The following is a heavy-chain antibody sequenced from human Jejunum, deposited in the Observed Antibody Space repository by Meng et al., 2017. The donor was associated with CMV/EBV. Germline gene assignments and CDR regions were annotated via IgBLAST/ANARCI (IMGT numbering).Heavy chain of an antibody. V-gene: IGHV4-59*01. CDR1: ADSFSSYY. CDR3: ARGRYCSSTSCYPFEY. D-gene: IGHD2-2*01. CDR2: VYHTVTT. Sequence: ADSFSSYYWSWIRQPPGKGLEWIGHVYHTVTTNYNPSLKSRVTISVDTSKNQFSLRLSSVTAADTAVYYCARGRYCSSTSCYPFEYWGQGTLVPSPQ. J-gene: IGHJ4*02.